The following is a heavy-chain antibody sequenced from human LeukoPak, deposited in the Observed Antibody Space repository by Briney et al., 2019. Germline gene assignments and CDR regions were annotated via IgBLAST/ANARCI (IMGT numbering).Heavy chain of an antibody. J-gene: IGHJ4*02. D-gene: IGHD3-3*01. CDR2: IYPGDSDT. V-gene: IGHV5-51*01. Sequence: GESLKISCKGSGYSFTSYWIGWVRQMPGKGLEWMGIIYPGDSDTRYSPSFQGQVTISADKSISTAYLQWSSLKASDTAMYYCESSVRLRTRSGYYPVPGWPFDYWGQGTLVTVSS. CDR3: ESSVRLRTRSGYYPVPGWPFDY. CDR1: GYSFTSYW.